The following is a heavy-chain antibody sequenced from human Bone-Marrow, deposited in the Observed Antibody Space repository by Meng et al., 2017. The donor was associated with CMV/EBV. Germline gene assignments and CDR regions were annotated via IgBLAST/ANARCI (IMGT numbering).Heavy chain of an antibody. CDR2: ISYDGSNK. D-gene: IGHD2-2*01. CDR3: ARAGAIVVVPAAMNY. J-gene: IGHJ4*02. V-gene: IGHV3-30-3*01. CDR1: GFTFSSYA. Sequence: GESLKISCAASGFTFSSYAMHWVRQAPGKGLEWVAVISYDGSNKYYADSVKGRFTISRDNSKNTLYLQMNSLRAEDTAVYYCARAGAIVVVPAAMNYGGQGTLVTVSS.